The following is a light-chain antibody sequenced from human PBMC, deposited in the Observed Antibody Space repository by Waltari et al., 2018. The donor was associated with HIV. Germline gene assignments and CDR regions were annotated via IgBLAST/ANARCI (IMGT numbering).Light chain of an antibody. CDR1: SSDIGTYKY. CDR3: SSYTDSSVI. J-gene: IGLJ2*01. Sequence: QSALTQPASVSGSPGQSITISCTGASSDIGTYKYVSWYQHHPGIPPKLTIYEDNNRPSGVSNRFSGSKSGKTASLTISGLQAEDESDYYCSSYTDSSVIFGGGTKVTVL. V-gene: IGLV2-14*01. CDR2: EDN.